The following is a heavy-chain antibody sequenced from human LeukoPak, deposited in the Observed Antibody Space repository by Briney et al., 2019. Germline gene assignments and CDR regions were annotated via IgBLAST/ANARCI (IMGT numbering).Heavy chain of an antibody. CDR2: ISGSGDNT. CDR3: VKKGGYDSSGYYPLDY. CDR1: GFTFRNYA. J-gene: IGHJ4*02. Sequence: GGSLRLSCAASGFTFRNYAMAWVRQAPGKGLEWVSAISGSGDNTYYANSVKGRFTISRDNSKNAQYLQMNSLRADDTAVYFCVKKGGYDSSGYYPLDYWGQGTLVTVSS. V-gene: IGHV3-23*01. D-gene: IGHD3-22*01.